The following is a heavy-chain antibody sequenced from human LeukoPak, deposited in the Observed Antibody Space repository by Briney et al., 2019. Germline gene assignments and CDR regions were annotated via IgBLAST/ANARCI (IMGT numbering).Heavy chain of an antibody. V-gene: IGHV4-59*01. J-gene: IGHJ4*02. CDR3: ARFRAAAGLNYFDY. D-gene: IGHD6-13*01. Sequence: ASETPSLTCTVSGGSISSYYWSWIRQPPGKGLEWIGYIYYSGSTNYNPSLKSRVTISVDTSKNQFSLKLSSVTAADTAVYYCARFRAAAGLNYFDYWGQGTLVTVSS. CDR2: IYYSGST. CDR1: GGSISSYY.